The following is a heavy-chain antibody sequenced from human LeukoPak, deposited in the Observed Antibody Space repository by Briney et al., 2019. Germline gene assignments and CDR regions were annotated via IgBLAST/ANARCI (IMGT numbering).Heavy chain of an antibody. CDR3: ARPMSFYYEQRNWFDP. Sequence: PGGSLRLSCAVSGFTFSRYWMSWVRQAPGKGLEWVANIKQDGSEKYYLDSVKGRFTNSRDNTRNLLYLQMNSLRADDTAVYYCARPMSFYYEQRNWFDPWGQGTLVTVSS. CDR2: IKQDGSEK. CDR1: GFTFSRYW. D-gene: IGHD3-3*01. J-gene: IGHJ5*02. V-gene: IGHV3-7*01.